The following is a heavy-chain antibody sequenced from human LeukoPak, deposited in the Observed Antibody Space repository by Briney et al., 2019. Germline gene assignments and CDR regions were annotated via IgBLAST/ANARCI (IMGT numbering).Heavy chain of an antibody. CDR2: ISSGSSTI. J-gene: IGHJ4*02. V-gene: IGHV3-48*02. Sequence: GGSLRLSCAASGFIFSSYSMNWVRQAPGKGLEWVSYISSGSSTIYYVDSVKGRFTLSRDNAKDSLYLQMNSLRDEDTAVYYCVRDGGYCSGGSCPGFDYWGQGTLVTVSS. CDR3: VRDGGYCSGGSCPGFDY. CDR1: GFIFSSYS. D-gene: IGHD2-15*01.